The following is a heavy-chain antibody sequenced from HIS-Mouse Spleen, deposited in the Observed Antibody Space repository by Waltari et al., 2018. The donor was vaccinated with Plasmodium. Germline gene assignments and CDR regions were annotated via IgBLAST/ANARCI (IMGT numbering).Heavy chain of an antibody. CDR3: ARVLGYKAAAGTFVEYFQH. D-gene: IGHD6-13*01. Sequence: QVQLVQSGAEVKKPGASVKVSCKASGYTFTGYYMHWVRQAPVQGLEWMGRVNPNSGGTNYAQKFQGRVTMTRDTSSSTAYMELSRLRSDDTAVYYCARVLGYKAAAGTFVEYFQHWGQGTLVTVSS. V-gene: IGHV1-2*02. CDR1: GYTFTGYY. J-gene: IGHJ1*01. CDR2: VNPNSGGT.